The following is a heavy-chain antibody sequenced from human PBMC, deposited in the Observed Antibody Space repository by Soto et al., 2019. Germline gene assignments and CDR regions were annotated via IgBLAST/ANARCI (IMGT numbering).Heavy chain of an antibody. Sequence: ESGPTLVNPTQTLTLTCTFSGFSLTTTGVGVGWIRQPPGKALEWPALIYWDDDKRYSPSLKSRLSITKDTSKNQVVLTMTNMDPVDTATYYCAHRSGYCSGGSCPRWFDPWGQGTLVTVSS. D-gene: IGHD2-15*01. CDR2: IYWDDDK. CDR1: GFSLTTTGVG. CDR3: AHRSGYCSGGSCPRWFDP. V-gene: IGHV2-5*02. J-gene: IGHJ5*02.